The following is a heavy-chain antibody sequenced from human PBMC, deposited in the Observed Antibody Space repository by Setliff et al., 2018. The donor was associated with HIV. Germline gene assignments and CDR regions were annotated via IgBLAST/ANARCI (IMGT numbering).Heavy chain of an antibody. Sequence: SVKVSCKASGGTFSSYGISWVRQAPGQGLEWMGGIIPILGIANYAQNFQGRVTLTRDTSTSTVYMELSRLKSEDTAVYYCARDRERGQYSRSAVGGYYYYYMDVWGKGTTVTVSS. CDR1: GGTFSSYG. CDR3: ARDRERGQYSRSAVGGYYYYYMDV. V-gene: IGHV1-69*10. D-gene: IGHD6-6*01. J-gene: IGHJ6*03. CDR2: IIPILGIA.